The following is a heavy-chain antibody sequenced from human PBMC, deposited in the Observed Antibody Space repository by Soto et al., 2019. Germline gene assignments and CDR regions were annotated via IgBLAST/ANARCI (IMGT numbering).Heavy chain of an antibody. Sequence: GGSLRLSCAASGFTFSSYSMNWVRQAPGKGLEWVSSISSSSSYIYYADSVKGRFTISRDNAKNSLYLQMNSLRAEDTAVYYCARVAVDYYDSSGYYYVGYWGQGTLVTVSS. CDR1: GFTFSSYS. V-gene: IGHV3-21*01. D-gene: IGHD3-22*01. CDR2: ISSSSSYI. J-gene: IGHJ4*02. CDR3: ARVAVDYYDSSGYYYVGY.